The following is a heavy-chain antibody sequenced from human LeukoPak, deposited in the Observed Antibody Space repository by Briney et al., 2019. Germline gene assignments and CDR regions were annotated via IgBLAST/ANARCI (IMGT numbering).Heavy chain of an antibody. Sequence: GRSLRLSCAASGFTFSSYAMHWVRQAPGKGLEWVAVISYDGSNKYYADSVKGRFTISRDNSKNTLYLQTNSLRAEDTAVYYCARSGGDYAFDIWGQGTMVTVSS. CDR2: ISYDGSNK. CDR3: ARSGGDYAFDI. CDR1: GFTFSSYA. J-gene: IGHJ3*02. V-gene: IGHV3-30*04. D-gene: IGHD2-21*02.